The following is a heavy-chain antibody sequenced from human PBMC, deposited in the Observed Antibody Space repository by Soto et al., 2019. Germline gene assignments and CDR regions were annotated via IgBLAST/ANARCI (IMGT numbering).Heavy chain of an antibody. CDR1: GDSVSGCGYY. CDR3: SRGGHYYDSMI. D-gene: IGHD3-22*01. J-gene: IGHJ4*02. CDR2: ISFTGDT. Sequence: PSETLSLTCTVSGDSVSGCGYYWTWIRQPPGKGLEWIGYISFTGDTTYNPSLRSRVTIAMHTSKNQFSLKLTSATAADTALYYCSRGGHYYDSMIWGPGTLVTVPQ. V-gene: IGHV4-61*08.